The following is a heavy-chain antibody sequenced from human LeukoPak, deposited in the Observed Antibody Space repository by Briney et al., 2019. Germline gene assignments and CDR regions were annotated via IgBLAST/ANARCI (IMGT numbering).Heavy chain of an antibody. CDR1: GGSFSGYY. J-gene: IGHJ3*02. CDR2: INHSGST. CDR3: ARSGRWIQLWLRKDAFDI. V-gene: IGHV4-34*01. D-gene: IGHD5-18*01. Sequence: SPSETLSLTCAVYGGSFSGYYWSWIRQPPGKGLEWIGEINHSGSTNYNPSLKSRVTISVDTSKNQFSLKLSSVTAADTAVYYCARSGRWIQLWLRKDAFDIWGQGTMVTVSS.